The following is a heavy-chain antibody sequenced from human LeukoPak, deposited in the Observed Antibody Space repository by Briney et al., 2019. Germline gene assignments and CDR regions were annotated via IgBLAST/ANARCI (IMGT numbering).Heavy chain of an antibody. V-gene: IGHV1-69*05. Sequence: SVKVSCKASGGTFSSYAISWVRQAPGQGLEWMGGIIPIFGTANYAQKFQGRVTITTDESTSTAYMELSSLRSEDTAVYYCARYSGSRYYFDYWGQGTLVTVSS. J-gene: IGHJ4*02. CDR2: IIPIFGTA. CDR1: GGTFSSYA. D-gene: IGHD1-26*01. CDR3: ARYSGSRYYFDY.